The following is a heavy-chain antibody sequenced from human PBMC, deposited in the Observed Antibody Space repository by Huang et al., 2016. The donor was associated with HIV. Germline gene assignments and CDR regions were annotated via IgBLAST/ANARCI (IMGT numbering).Heavy chain of an antibody. J-gene: IGHJ4*02. Sequence: EVLLVESGGGLVKPGGSLRHSWVASGIPLGSLILDWVLQAEAKVLEWTSSIKSSSYRHCADSVQGRFTISRDDAGKSMYLQKNSLRFEDTAVYYCTSDQAQQLSPLTYWGQGTLVTVSS. D-gene: IGHD6-13*01. CDR3: TSDQAQQLSPLTY. V-gene: IGHV3-21*01. CDR2: IKSSSYR. CDR1: GIPLGSLI.